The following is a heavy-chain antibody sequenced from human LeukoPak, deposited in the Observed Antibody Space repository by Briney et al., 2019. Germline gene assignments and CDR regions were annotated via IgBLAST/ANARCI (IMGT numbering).Heavy chain of an antibody. CDR2: INHSGST. J-gene: IGHJ5*02. V-gene: IGHV4-34*01. D-gene: IGHD2-21*02. CDR1: GGSFSGYY. Sequence: SETLSLTCAVYGGSFSGYYWSWIRQPPGKGLEWIGEINHSGSTNYNPSLKSRVTISVDTSKNQFSLKLSSVTAADTAVYYCARGHCGGDCNWFDPWGQGTLVTVSS. CDR3: ARGHCGGDCNWFDP.